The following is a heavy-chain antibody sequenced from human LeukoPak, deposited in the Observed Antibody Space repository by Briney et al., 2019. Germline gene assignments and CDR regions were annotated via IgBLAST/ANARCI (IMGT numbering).Heavy chain of an antibody. D-gene: IGHD5-18*01. CDR2: IIPIFGTA. J-gene: IGHJ4*02. V-gene: IGHV1-69*13. CDR3: ARVSYGYAFDY. CDR1: GGTFSSYA. Sequence: ASVKVSCKASGGTFSSYAISWVRQAPGQGLEWMGGIIPIFGTANYAQKFQGRVTITADESTSTAYMELRSLRSDDTAVYYCARVSYGYAFDYWGQGTLATVSS.